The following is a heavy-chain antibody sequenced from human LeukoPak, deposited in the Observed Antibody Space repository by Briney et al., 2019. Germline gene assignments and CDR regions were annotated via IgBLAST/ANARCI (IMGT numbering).Heavy chain of an antibody. V-gene: IGHV4-39*07. CDR2: IYYSGST. D-gene: IGHD2-8*01. CDR3: ARGYCTNGVCSSDAFDI. J-gene: IGHJ3*02. CDR1: GGSISSSSYY. Sequence: SETLSLTCTVSGGSISSSSYYWGWIRQPPGKGLEWIGSIYYSGSTYYNPSLKSRVTISVDTSKNQFSLKLSSVTAADTAVYYCARGYCTNGVCSSDAFDIWGQGTMVTVSS.